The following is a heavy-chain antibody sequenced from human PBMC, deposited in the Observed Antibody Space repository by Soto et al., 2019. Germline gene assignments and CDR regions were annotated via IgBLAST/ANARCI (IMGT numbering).Heavy chain of an antibody. CDR3: ARLDYGHDAQRTHFDH. J-gene: IGHJ4*02. CDR2: ISTYNGNR. D-gene: IGHD3-16*01. Sequence: QVQLVQSGPEVKKPGASVKVSCEASGYTFTAYGISWVRQAPGQGLEWMGWISTYNGNRNYARRLQGRVTMTTDTSTSTANMELRNLTSDDTAVYYCARLDYGHDAQRTHFDHWGQGTLVTVSS. V-gene: IGHV1-18*04. CDR1: GYTFTAYG.